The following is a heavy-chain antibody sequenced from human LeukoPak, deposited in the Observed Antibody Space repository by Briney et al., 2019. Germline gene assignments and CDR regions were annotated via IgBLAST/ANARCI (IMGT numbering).Heavy chain of an antibody. V-gene: IGHV3-30*04. Sequence: GGSLRLSCAASGFTFSSFAMQWVRQAPGKGLGWVVVISSDGSNNYYADSVKGRFTFSRDNSKNTVYLQMNSLSAEDTAVYYCARGRPATTMTPGAYWGQGTLVTVSS. J-gene: IGHJ4*02. D-gene: IGHD4-17*01. CDR3: ARGRPATTMTPGAY. CDR1: GFTFSSFA. CDR2: ISSDGSNN.